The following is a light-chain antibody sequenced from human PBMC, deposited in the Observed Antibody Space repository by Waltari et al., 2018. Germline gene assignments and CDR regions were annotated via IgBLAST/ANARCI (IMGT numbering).Light chain of an antibody. CDR3: NSYAGSSSWV. J-gene: IGLJ3*02. CDR1: SSDVAFYNY. V-gene: IGLV2-14*01. Sequence: SALPHPPSVSGSPGQSITISSTVTSSDVAFYNYVSWYQQHPGKAPKLMIYDVSERPSGVSNRFSGSKSGNTASLTISGLQAEDEADYYCNSYAGSSSWVFGGGTKLTVL. CDR2: DVS.